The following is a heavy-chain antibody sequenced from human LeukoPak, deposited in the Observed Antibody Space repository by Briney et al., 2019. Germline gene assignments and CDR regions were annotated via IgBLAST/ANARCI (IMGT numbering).Heavy chain of an antibody. D-gene: IGHD2-21*01. CDR2: SGSP. J-gene: IGHJ4*02. CDR1: DDSVSSAGYH. CDR3: TTYYVGEGGRGH. Sequence: SETLSLTCSVSDDSVSSAGYHWSWIRQAPGKGLEWIGHSGSPSYNPSLKSRVMISIDTSKNQFSLKVSTVTAADTAVYYCTTYYVGEGGRGHWGPGTLVTVSS. V-gene: IGHV4-61*08.